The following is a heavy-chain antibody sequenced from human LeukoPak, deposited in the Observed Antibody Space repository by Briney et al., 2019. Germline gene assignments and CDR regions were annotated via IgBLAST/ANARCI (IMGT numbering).Heavy chain of an antibody. V-gene: IGHV4-59*01. CDR3: ARIYYSSSYDYWYFDL. CDR1: DDSISIYY. Sequence: SETLSLTCSVSDDSISIYYWSWIRQPPGKGLEWIGYIYYSGSTNYNPSLKSRVTISVDTSKNQFSLKLTSVTAADTAMYYCARIYYSSSYDYWYFDLWGRGTLVTVSS. J-gene: IGHJ2*01. CDR2: IYYSGST. D-gene: IGHD6-13*01.